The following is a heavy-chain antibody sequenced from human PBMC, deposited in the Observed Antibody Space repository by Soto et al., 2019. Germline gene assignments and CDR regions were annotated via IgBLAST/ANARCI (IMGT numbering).Heavy chain of an antibody. V-gene: IGHV3-11*06. Sequence: QVQLVESGGGLVKPGGSLRLSCAASGFTFSDYYMSWIRQAPGKGLEWVSYISSSSSYTNYADSVKGRFTISRDNAKNSLYLQMNSLRAEDTAVYYCARDLGYCSGGSCYNYYGMDVWGQGTTVTVSS. CDR1: GFTFSDYY. CDR2: ISSSSSYT. J-gene: IGHJ6*02. D-gene: IGHD2-15*01. CDR3: ARDLGYCSGGSCYNYYGMDV.